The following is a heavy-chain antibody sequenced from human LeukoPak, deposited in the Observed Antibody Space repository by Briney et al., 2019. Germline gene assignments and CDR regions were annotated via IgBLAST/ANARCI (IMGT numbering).Heavy chain of an antibody. Sequence: GASVKVSCKASGYTFTGYYMHWVRQAPGQGLEWMGWINPNSGGTNYAQKFQGRVTMTRDTSISTAYMELSRLRSDDTAVYYCARDSSPGYYDHVWGTYPRYWGQGTLVTVSS. CDR1: GYTFTGYY. CDR2: INPNSGGT. J-gene: IGHJ4*02. CDR3: ARDSSPGYYDHVWGTYPRY. V-gene: IGHV1-2*02. D-gene: IGHD3-16*02.